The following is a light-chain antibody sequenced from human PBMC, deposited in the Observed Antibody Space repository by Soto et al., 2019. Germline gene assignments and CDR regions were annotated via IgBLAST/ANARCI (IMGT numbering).Light chain of an antibody. CDR1: SSDVGGYDY. CDR2: EVT. CDR3: SSYTGGNPSYV. J-gene: IGLJ1*01. V-gene: IGLV2-8*01. Sequence: HSVLTQPPSACGSPAQSVTISCTGTSSDVGGYDYVSWYQQHPGKAPKLMIYEVTIRPSGVSDRFSGSKSGNTASLTVSGLQAEDEADYYCSSYTGGNPSYVFGTGTKVTVL.